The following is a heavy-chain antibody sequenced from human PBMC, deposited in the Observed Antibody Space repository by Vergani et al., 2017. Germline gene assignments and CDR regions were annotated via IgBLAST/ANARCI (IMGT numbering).Heavy chain of an antibody. J-gene: IGHJ3*02. CDR1: GGSLSSGGYY. CDR2: IYYSGST. CDR3: ARASIVVVPAANAFDI. Sequence: QVQLQESGPGLVKPSQTLSLTCTVSGGSLSSGGYYWSWIRQHPGKGLEWIGYIYYSGSTYYNPSLKSRVTISVDTSKNQFSLKLSSVTAADTAVYYCARASIVVVPAANAFDIWGQGTMVTVSS. V-gene: IGHV4-31*03. D-gene: IGHD2-2*01.